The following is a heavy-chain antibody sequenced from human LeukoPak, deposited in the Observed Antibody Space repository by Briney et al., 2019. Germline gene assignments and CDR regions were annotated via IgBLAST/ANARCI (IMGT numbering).Heavy chain of an antibody. CDR3: ARGSQTTYYYDSSFDY. Sequence: GSLGLFCAASGFTVSSNYLSWVRQAPGKGLEWVSVIYSGGSTYYADSVKGRFTISRDNSKNTLYLQMNSLRAEDTAVYYCARGSQTTYYYDSSFDYWGQGTLVTVSS. J-gene: IGHJ4*02. V-gene: IGHV3-53*01. CDR1: GFTVSSNY. CDR2: IYSGGST. D-gene: IGHD3-22*01.